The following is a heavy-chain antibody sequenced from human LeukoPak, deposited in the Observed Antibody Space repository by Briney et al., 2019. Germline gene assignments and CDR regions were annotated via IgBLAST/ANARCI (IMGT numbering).Heavy chain of an antibody. D-gene: IGHD2-2*02. CDR1: GGTFSSYG. CDR3: ARGSIVVEPVVISNAFDI. CDR2: IIPIFGTA. Sequence: SVKVSCKASGGTFSSYGISWVRQAPGQGLEWMGGIIPIFGTANYAQKFQGRVTITTDESTSTAYMELSSLRSEDTAVYYCARGSIVVEPVVISNAFDIWGQGTMVTVSS. J-gene: IGHJ3*02. V-gene: IGHV1-69*05.